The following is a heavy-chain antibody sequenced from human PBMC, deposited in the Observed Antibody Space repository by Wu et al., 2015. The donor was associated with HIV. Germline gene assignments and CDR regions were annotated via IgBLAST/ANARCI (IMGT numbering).Heavy chain of an antibody. CDR3: ARDLGLRITGTTSPFDY. V-gene: IGHV1-46*03. CDR1: GYTFTSYY. J-gene: IGHJ4*02. CDR2: INPSGGST. Sequence: QVQLVQSGAEVKKPGASVKVSCKASGYTFTSYYMHWVRQAPGQGLEWMGIINPSGGSTSYAQKFQGRVTMTRDTSTSTVYMELSSLRSEDTAVYYCARDLGLRITGTTSPFDYWGQGTLVTVSS. D-gene: IGHD1-20*01.